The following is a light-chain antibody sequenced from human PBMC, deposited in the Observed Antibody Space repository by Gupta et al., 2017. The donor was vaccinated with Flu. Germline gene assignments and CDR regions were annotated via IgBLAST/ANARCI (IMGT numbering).Light chain of an antibody. Sequence: PSFLSASVGDRVPITCRASQGISSYLAWYQQKAGKLPKLLIYAASSLQSGVPSRFSGSGSGTAFTLTISSLQPEDVATYYCQKENSAPPAFGGGTKVEIK. V-gene: IGKV1-27*01. J-gene: IGKJ4*01. CDR3: QKENSAPPA. CDR2: AAS. CDR1: QGISSY.